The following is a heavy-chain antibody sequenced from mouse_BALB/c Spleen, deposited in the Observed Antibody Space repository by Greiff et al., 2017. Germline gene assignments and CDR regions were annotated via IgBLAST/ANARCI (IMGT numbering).Heavy chain of an antibody. CDR1: GFTFTDYY. D-gene: IGHD2-4*01. J-gene: IGHJ2*01. CDR3: ARDNYDSFFDY. V-gene: IGHV7-3*02. Sequence: EVMLVESGGGLVQPGGSLRLSCATSGFTFTDYYMSWVRQPPGKALEWLGFIRNKANGYTTEYSASVKGRFTISRDNSQSILYLQMNTLRAEDSATYYCARDNYDSFFDYWGQGTTLTVSS. CDR2: IRNKANGYTT.